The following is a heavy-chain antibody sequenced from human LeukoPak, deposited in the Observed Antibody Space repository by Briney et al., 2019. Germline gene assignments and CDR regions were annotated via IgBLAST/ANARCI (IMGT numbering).Heavy chain of an antibody. CDR3: ARDPSTLIVGALFDY. V-gene: IGHV3-30-3*01. D-gene: IGHD1-26*01. Sequence: PGGSLRLSCAAPGFTFSSYAMHWVGQAPGKGLGWVAVISYDGSNKYYADSVKGRFTISRDNSKNTLYLQMNSLRAEDTAVYYCARDPSTLIVGALFDYWGQGTLVTVSS. CDR2: ISYDGSNK. J-gene: IGHJ4*02. CDR1: GFTFSSYA.